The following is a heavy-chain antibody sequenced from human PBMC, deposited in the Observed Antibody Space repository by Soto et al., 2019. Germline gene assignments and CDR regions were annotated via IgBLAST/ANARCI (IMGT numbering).Heavy chain of an antibody. CDR2: IKQDGSEK. CDR3: ATTGGY. V-gene: IGHV3-7*05. D-gene: IGHD3-10*01. J-gene: IGHJ4*02. Sequence: EVQLVESGGGLVQPGGSLRLSCAASEFTFIGSWMKWVRQAPGRGLAWVATIKQDGSEKYYVDSAKGRFTISRDTAKNSLYLQMNSLRAEDTAAYYCATTGGYWGQGTLVTVSS. CDR1: EFTFIGSW.